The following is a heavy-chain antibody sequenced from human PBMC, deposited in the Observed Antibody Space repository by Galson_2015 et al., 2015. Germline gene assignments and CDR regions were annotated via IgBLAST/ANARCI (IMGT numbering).Heavy chain of an antibody. CDR1: GFTFSSYE. Sequence: SLRLSCAASGFTFSSYEMNWVRQAPGKGLEWVSYISSSGSTIYYADSVKGRFTISRDNAKNSLYLQMNSLRAEDTAVYYCARGFYCSGGSCYPGPTFDIWGQGTMVTASS. CDR2: ISSSGSTI. J-gene: IGHJ3*02. D-gene: IGHD2-15*01. V-gene: IGHV3-48*03. CDR3: ARGFYCSGGSCYPGPTFDI.